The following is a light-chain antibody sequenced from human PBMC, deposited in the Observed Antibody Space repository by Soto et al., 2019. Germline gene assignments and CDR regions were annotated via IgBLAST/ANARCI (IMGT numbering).Light chain of an antibody. CDR1: QRISYY. CDR3: QPRSSTPFT. Sequence: IHVTHSPSSLSASFGDIVTIAFGASQRISYYLNWFQQKPGRAPKLLIYAASSLEAGVPSRYSGSGSGTDFTLTISSLQPEDFATYYCQPRSSTPFTSGQPTRLELK. V-gene: IGKV1-39*01. J-gene: IGKJ5*01. CDR2: AAS.